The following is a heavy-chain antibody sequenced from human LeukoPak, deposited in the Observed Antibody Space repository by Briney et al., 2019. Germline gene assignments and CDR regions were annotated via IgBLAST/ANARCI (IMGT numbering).Heavy chain of an antibody. CDR1: GFTFDDYA. CDR3: AKDGTSGWPEYYFDY. J-gene: IGHJ4*02. D-gene: IGHD6-19*01. CDR2: ISWNSGSI. Sequence: GRSLRLSCAASGFTFDDYAMHWVRQAPGKGLEWVSGISWNSGSIGYADSVKGRFTISRDNAKNSLYLQMNSLRAEDTALYYCAKDGTSGWPEYYFDYWGQGTLVTVSS. V-gene: IGHV3-9*01.